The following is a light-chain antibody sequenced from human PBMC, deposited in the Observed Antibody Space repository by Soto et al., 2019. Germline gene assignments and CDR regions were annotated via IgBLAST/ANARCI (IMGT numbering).Light chain of an antibody. J-gene: IGLJ2*01. CDR1: SSDVGGYNY. Sequence: QSALTQPPSASGSPGQSVTISCTGSSSDVGGYNYVSWYQQHPGKAPKLVIYEVSKRPSGVPDRFSGSKSGNTASLTVSGLQAEDEADYYCSSNAGSGNQVFGGGTKLTVL. CDR3: SSNAGSGNQV. CDR2: EVS. V-gene: IGLV2-8*01.